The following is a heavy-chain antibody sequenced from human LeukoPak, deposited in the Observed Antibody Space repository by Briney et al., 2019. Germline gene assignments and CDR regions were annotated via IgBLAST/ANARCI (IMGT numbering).Heavy chain of an antibody. CDR3: ARGELRFLNYYYYGMDV. CDR1: GGSISSYY. CDR2: IYYSGST. D-gene: IGHD3-3*01. V-gene: IGHV4-59*12. J-gene: IGHJ6*02. Sequence: PSETLSLTCTVSGGSISSYYWSWIRQPPGKGLEWIGYIYYSGSTNYNPSLKSRVTISVDTSKNQFSLKLSSVTAADTAVYYCARGELRFLNYYYYGMDVWGQGTTVTVSS.